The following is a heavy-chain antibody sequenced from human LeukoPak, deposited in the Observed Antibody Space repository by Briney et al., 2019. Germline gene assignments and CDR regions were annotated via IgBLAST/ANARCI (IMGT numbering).Heavy chain of an antibody. CDR1: GYTLTSYG. V-gene: IGHV1-18*01. D-gene: IGHD4-17*01. CDR2: ISTYTGNT. CDR3: ARRLIHGDYDRSPFDY. J-gene: IGHJ4*02. Sequence: ASVKVSCKASGYTLTSYGISWVRQAPGQGLEWMGWISTYTGNTNYAQKLQGRVTMTTDTSTSTAYMELRSLRSDDTAVYYCARRLIHGDYDRSPFDYWGQGTLVTVSS.